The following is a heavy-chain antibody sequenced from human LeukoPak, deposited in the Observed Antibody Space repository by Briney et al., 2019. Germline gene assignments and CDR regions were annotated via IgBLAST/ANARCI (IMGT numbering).Heavy chain of an antibody. J-gene: IGHJ6*02. V-gene: IGHV3-21*01. Sequence: GGSLRLSCAASGFTFSSYSMNWVRQAPGKGLEWVSSICSSSSYIYYADSVKGRFTISRDNAKNSLYLQMNSLRAEDTAVYYCARDYIAVAGTLGNYYYGMDVWGQGTTVTVSS. CDR2: ICSSSSYI. CDR1: GFTFSSYS. CDR3: ARDYIAVAGTLGNYYYGMDV. D-gene: IGHD6-19*01.